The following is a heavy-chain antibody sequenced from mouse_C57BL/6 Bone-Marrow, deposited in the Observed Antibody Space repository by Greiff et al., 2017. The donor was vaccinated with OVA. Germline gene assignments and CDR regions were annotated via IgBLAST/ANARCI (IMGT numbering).Heavy chain of an antibody. CDR2: IYPRSGNT. V-gene: IGHV1-81*01. J-gene: IGHJ3*01. Sequence: QVQLQQSGAELARPGASVKLSCKASGYTFTSYGISWVKQRTGQGLEWIGEIYPRSGNTYYNEKFKGKATLTADKSSSTAYMELRSLTSEDSAVYFCASVGSSPHAYWGQGTLVTVSA. CDR3: ASVGSSPHAY. CDR1: GYTFTSYG. D-gene: IGHD1-1*01.